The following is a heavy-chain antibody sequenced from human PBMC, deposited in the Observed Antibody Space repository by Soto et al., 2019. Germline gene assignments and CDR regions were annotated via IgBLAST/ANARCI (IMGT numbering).Heavy chain of an antibody. CDR1: GYTLTELS. CDR2: FDPEDGET. CDR3: ATGGSSWRLFDY. V-gene: IGHV1-24*01. J-gene: IGHJ4*02. Sequence: GASVKVSCKVSGYTLTELSMHWVRQAPGKGLEWMGGFDPEDGETIYAQKFQGRVTMTEDTSTDTAYMELSSLRSEDTAVYYCATGGSSWRLFDYWGQGTLVTVSS. D-gene: IGHD6-13*01.